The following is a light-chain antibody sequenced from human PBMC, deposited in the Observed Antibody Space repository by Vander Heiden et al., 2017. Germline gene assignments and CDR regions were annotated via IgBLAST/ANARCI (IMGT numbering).Light chain of an antibody. CDR1: QSVSSN. V-gene: IGKV3-15*01. J-gene: IGKJ4*01. CDR3: QQDNNWPPVT. Sequence: EIVMTQSPATLSVSPGERATLSCRASQSVSSNLAWYQQKPGQAPRLLIYGASTRDTGIPARFSGSGYGKEFILTISSRQSEDFVVYYCQQDNNWPPVTFGGGTKVEIK. CDR2: GAS.